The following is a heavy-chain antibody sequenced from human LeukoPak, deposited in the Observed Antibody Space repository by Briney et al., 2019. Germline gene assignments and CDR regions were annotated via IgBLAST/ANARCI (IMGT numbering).Heavy chain of an antibody. CDR2: ISTRSTTI. V-gene: IGHV3-48*02. CDR3: ARDRGYGDSVYWYLDI. J-gene: IGHJ2*01. Sequence: GGSLRLSCAASGFSFTTYSMNWVRQAPGQGLEWVSYISTRSTTIYYADSVKGRFTISRDNAKNSLYLQMSSLRDEDTAVYYCARDRGYGDSVYWYLDIWGRDTVVTVSS. CDR1: GFSFTTYS. D-gene: IGHD4-17*01.